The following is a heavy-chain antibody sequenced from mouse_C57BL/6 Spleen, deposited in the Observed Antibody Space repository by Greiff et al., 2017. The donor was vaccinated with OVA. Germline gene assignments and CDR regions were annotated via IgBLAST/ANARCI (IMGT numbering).Heavy chain of an antibody. D-gene: IGHD4-1*01. J-gene: IGHJ4*01. CDR2: IYPGDGDT. V-gene: IGHV1-82*01. Sequence: VQLQQSGPELVKPGASVKISCKASGYAFSSSWMNWVKQRPGKGLEWIGRIYPGDGDTNYNGKFKGKATLTADKSSSTAYMQLSSLTSEDSAVYFCAREGLGRAAMGYWGQGTSVTVSS. CDR1: GYAFSSSW. CDR3: AREGLGRAAMGY.